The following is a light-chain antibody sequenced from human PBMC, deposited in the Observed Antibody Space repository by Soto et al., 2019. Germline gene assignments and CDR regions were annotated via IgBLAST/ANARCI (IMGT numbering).Light chain of an antibody. Sequence: QSALTQPASVSGSPGQSITISCTGTSSDVGGYNYVSWYQQHPDKAPKLMIYDVSNRPSGVSNRFSGSKCGNSASLTISGLQAEDEADYYFSSYTSSSTLVVFGGGTKLTVL. CDR3: SSYTSSSTLVV. V-gene: IGLV2-14*01. J-gene: IGLJ2*01. CDR1: SSDVGGYNY. CDR2: DVS.